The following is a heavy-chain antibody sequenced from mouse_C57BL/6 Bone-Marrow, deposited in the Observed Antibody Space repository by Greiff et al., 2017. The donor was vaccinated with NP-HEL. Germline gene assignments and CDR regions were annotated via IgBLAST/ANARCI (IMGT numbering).Heavy chain of an antibody. Sequence: QVQLQQSGAELSRPGASVKLSCKASGYTFTSYGISWVKQRTGQGLAWIGEIYPRSGTTYYKEKFQGKAQLTATKSSSTAYMELRSLTSEDSAVYFWARATIITPFAYWGQGTLVTVSA. J-gene: IGHJ3*01. CDR2: IYPRSGTT. V-gene: IGHV1-81*01. CDR3: ARATIITPFAY. CDR1: GYTFTSYG. D-gene: IGHD2-4*01.